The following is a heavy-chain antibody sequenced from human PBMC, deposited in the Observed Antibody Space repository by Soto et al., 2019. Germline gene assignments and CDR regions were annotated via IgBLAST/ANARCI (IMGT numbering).Heavy chain of an antibody. Sequence: EVQLLESGGGLVQPGGSLRLSCAASGFTFSSYAMSWVRQAPGKGLEWVSAISGSGGSTYYADSVKGRFTISRDSSKNTLYLQMNSLRAEDTAVYYCAKDLGLNGGSSQYYFDYWGQGTLVTVSS. CDR1: GFTFSSYA. CDR3: AKDLGLNGGSSQYYFDY. V-gene: IGHV3-23*01. CDR2: ISGSGGST. J-gene: IGHJ4*02. D-gene: IGHD4-17*01.